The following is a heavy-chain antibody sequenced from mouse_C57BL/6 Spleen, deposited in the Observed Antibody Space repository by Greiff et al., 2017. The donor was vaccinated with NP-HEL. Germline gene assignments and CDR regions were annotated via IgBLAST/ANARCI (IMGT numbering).Heavy chain of an antibody. CDR1: VFSLSTFGMG. V-gene: IGHV8-9*01. J-gene: IGHJ3*01. D-gene: IGHD2-3*01. CDR2: IYWDEDK. CDR3: ARSRDGYYKGFAY. Sequence: QVTLKESGPGILQPSQTLSLTCSFSVFSLSTFGMGVSWIRQPSGKGLEWLAHIYWDEDKHYKPSLKSRLTISKDTSNNQVFLKITTVDTADTATYYSARSRDGYYKGFAYWGQGTLVTVSA.